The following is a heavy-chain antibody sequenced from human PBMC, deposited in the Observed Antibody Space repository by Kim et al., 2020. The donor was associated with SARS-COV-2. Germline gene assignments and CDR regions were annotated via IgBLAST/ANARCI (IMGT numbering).Heavy chain of an antibody. D-gene: IGHD5-18*01. CDR3: AVEGYSYGFDY. Sequence: GGSLRLSCAASGFSFSSYWMSWVRQAPGKGLEWVATVKLDDIDKYYVDSVKGRFTISRDNAKKSLYLQMNSLRAEDTAVYYCAVEGYSYGFDYWGQGTLVTVSS. CDR1: GFSFSSYW. V-gene: IGHV3-7*01. CDR2: VKLDDIDK. J-gene: IGHJ4*02.